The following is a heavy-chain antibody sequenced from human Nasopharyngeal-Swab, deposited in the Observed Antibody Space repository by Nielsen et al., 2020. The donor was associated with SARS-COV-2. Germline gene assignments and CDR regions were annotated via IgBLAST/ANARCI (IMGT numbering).Heavy chain of an antibody. CDR1: GFTFSSYW. D-gene: IGHD2-8*01. CDR2: IKQDGSEK. J-gene: IGHJ4*02. CDR3: AKPTRVYAIGAPLGY. V-gene: IGHV3-7*01. Sequence: GESLKISCAASGFTFSSYWMSWVRQAPGKGLEWVANIKQDGSEKYYVDSVKGRFTISRDNAKNSLYLQMNSLRAEDTAVYYCAKPTRVYAIGAPLGYWGQGTLVTVSS.